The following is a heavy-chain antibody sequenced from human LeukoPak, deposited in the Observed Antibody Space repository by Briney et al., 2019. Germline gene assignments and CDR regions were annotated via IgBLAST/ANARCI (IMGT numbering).Heavy chain of an antibody. Sequence: GSPKPFCGTSGFPFDCLGKQGGRPFPGQGPGWVAFISRDGINKTYADSLKGRFTISRDNSEETLYLQVDVLRVEDTGVYICARDWKESHSPYYMDVWGRGTTVIVSS. V-gene: IGHV3-30*03. J-gene: IGHJ6*03. CDR2: ISRDGINK. D-gene: IGHD1-1*01. CDR1: GFPFDCLG. CDR3: ARDWKESHSPYYMDV.